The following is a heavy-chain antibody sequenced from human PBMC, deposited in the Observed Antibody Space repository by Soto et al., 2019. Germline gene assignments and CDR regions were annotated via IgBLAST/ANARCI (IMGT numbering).Heavy chain of an antibody. Sequence: QVQLVQSGAEVKKPGASVKVSCKASGYTFTDYYIHWVRQAPGQGLEWMGWINPNSGGTNYAQKFQGRVTMTRDTPISTAYMELRSLRSDDTAVYYCARVPLGWYSYYYYYGMDVWGQGTTVTVSS. CDR2: INPNSGGT. CDR1: GYTFTDYY. V-gene: IGHV1-2*02. CDR3: ARVPLGWYSYYYYYGMDV. J-gene: IGHJ6*02. D-gene: IGHD6-19*01.